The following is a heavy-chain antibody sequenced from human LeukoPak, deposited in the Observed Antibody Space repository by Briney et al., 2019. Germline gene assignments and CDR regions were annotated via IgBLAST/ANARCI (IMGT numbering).Heavy chain of an antibody. CDR2: ISYDGSNK. J-gene: IGHJ4*02. V-gene: IGHV3-30-3*01. CDR3: ARDAHSGEEQWLPRGFDY. D-gene: IGHD6-19*01. Sequence: GRSLRLSCAASGFTFSSYAMHWVRQAPGKGLEWVAVISYDGSNKYYADSVKGRFTISRDNSKNTLYLQMNSLRAEDTAVYYCARDAHSGEEQWLPRGFDYWGQGTLVTVSS. CDR1: GFTFSSYA.